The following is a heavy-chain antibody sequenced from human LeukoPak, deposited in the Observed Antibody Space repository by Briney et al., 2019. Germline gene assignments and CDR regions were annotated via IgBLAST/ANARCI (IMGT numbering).Heavy chain of an antibody. D-gene: IGHD6-19*01. CDR1: GYIYTSYG. V-gene: IGHV1-18*01. Sequence: ASVKVSCKASGYIYTSYGINWVRQAPGQGLEWMGWISAYNGNTNYAQKLQGRVTMTTDTSTSTAYMELRSLRSDDTAVYYCARGAAGNSGWYGDYWGQGTLVTVSS. CDR2: ISAYNGNT. J-gene: IGHJ4*02. CDR3: ARGAAGNSGWYGDY.